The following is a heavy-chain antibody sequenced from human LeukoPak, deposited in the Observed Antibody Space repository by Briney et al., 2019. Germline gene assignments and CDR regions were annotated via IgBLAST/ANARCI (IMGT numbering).Heavy chain of an antibody. CDR2: IYSGGDT. D-gene: IGHD6-19*01. J-gene: IGHJ4*02. CDR1: GFTVSSNY. V-gene: IGHV3-66*01. Sequence: GGSLRLSCAASGFTVSSNYMGWVRQAPGKGLEWVSVIYSGGDTYYTDSVKGRFTISRDNSKNTLHLQMNSLRAEDTAVYYCAKGPLIEVAGTTWDYWGQGTLVTVSS. CDR3: AKGPLIEVAGTTWDY.